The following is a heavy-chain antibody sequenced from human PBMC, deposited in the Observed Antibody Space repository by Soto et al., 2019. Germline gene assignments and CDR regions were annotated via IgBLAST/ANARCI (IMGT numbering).Heavy chain of an antibody. CDR1: GGSISSSSYY. J-gene: IGHJ5*02. V-gene: IGHV4-39*01. CDR3: ARLVACSGGSCRFDP. D-gene: IGHD2-15*01. CDR2: INYSGTT. Sequence: SETLSLTCTVSGGSISSSSYYLAWIRQPPGKGLEWIGSINYSGTTYYIASLKSRVTISIDTSKNQFSLRLNSVTAADTTVYYCARLVACSGGSCRFDPWGQGTLVTVSS.